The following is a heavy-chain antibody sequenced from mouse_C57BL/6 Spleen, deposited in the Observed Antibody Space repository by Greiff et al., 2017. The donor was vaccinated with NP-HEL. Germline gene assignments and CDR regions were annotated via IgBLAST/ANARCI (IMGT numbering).Heavy chain of an antibody. D-gene: IGHD1-1*01. V-gene: IGHV5-16*01. Sequence: EVKLVESEGGLVQPGSSMKLSCTASGFTFSDYYMAWVRQVPEKGLEWVANINYDGSSTYYLDSLKSRFIISRDNAKNILYLQMSSLKSEDTATYYCARVYYGSSYGAMDYWGQGTSVTVSS. CDR3: ARVYYGSSYGAMDY. CDR2: INYDGSST. CDR1: GFTFSDYY. J-gene: IGHJ4*01.